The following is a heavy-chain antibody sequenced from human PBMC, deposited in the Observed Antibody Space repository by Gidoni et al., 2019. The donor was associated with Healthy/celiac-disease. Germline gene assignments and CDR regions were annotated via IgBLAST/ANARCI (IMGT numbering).Heavy chain of an antibody. Sequence: EVQLLESGGGLVQPGGSLRLSCAASGFTLSSYAMSWVRQAPGKGLEWVSAISGSGGSTYYADSVEGRFTISRDNSKNTLYLQMNSLRAEDTAVYYCAKTGYSGYELYGMDVWGQGTTVTVSS. D-gene: IGHD5-12*01. V-gene: IGHV3-23*01. CDR3: AKTGYSGYELYGMDV. J-gene: IGHJ6*02. CDR1: GFTLSSYA. CDR2: ISGSGGST.